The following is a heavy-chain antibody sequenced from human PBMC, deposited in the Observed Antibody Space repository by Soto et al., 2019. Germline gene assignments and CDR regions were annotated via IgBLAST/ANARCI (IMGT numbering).Heavy chain of an antibody. V-gene: IGHV3-23*01. CDR3: AKVGTYDYIWGSYRHPFDY. Sequence: GGSLRLSCAASGFTFSSYAMSWVRQAPGKGLEWVSAISGSGGSTYYADSVKGRFTISRDNSKNTLYLQMNSLRAEDTAVYYCAKVGTYDYIWGSYRHPFDYWGQGTLVTVSS. CDR2: ISGSGGST. J-gene: IGHJ4*02. D-gene: IGHD3-16*02. CDR1: GFTFSSYA.